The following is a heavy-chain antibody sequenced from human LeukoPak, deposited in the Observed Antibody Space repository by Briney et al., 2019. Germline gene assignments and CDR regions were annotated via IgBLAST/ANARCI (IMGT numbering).Heavy chain of an antibody. V-gene: IGHV1-24*01. J-gene: IGHJ4*02. D-gene: IGHD5-18*01. CDR3: ATDLLRYSYGPYFDY. Sequence: GASVTVSCQVSGYSLTELSIHWVRQAPGKGLEWMGGFDPEDGKTIYAQKIQGRVTMTEDTSTDTAYMELSSLRSEDTAIYYCATDLLRYSYGPYFDYWGQGTLVTVSS. CDR1: GYSLTELS. CDR2: FDPEDGKT.